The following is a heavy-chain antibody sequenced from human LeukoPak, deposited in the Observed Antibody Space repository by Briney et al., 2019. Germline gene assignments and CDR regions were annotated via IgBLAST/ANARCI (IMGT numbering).Heavy chain of an antibody. CDR3: ARGGDYPFDY. D-gene: IGHD4-17*01. J-gene: IGHJ4*02. CDR1: GYTFTGYY. CDR2: IKSDGSNT. V-gene: IGHV3-74*01. Sequence: ASVKVSCKASGYTFTGYYMHWVRQAPGKGLVWVSRIKSDGSNTNYADSVKGRFTISRDNAKNTLYLQMNSLRAEDTALYYCARGGDYPFDYWGQGTLVTVSS.